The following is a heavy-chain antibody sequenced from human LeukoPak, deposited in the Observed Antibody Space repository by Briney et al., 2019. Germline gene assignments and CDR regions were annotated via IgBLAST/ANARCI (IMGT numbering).Heavy chain of an antibody. CDR2: ISGSGGST. CDR1: GFTFSSYA. D-gene: IGHD3-22*01. J-gene: IGHJ4*02. Sequence: QPGGSLRLSCAASGFTFSSYAMSWVRQAPGKGLEWVSAISGSGGSTYYADSVKGRFTISRDNSRNTLYLQMNGLRAEDTAVYYCAKDYHYDSSGYSQAFDYWGQGTLVTVSS. V-gene: IGHV3-23*01. CDR3: AKDYHYDSSGYSQAFDY.